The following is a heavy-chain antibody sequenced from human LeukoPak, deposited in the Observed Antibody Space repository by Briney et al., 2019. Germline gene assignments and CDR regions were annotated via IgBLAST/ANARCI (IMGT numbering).Heavy chain of an antibody. CDR2: ISGSGGST. CDR3: AKHLYSGSYYYFDY. J-gene: IGHJ4*02. CDR1: GFTFSSYA. Sequence: PGGSLRLSCAASGFTFSSYAMSWVRQAPGKGLAWVAAISGSGGSTYYADSVKGRFTLSRDNSKNTLYLQMNSLRAEDTAVYYCAKHLYSGSYYYFDYRGQGTLVTVSS. V-gene: IGHV3-23*01. D-gene: IGHD1-26*01.